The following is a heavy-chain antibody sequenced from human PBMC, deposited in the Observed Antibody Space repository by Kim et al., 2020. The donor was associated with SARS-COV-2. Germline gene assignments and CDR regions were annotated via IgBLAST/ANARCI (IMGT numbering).Heavy chain of an antibody. CDR1: GFTFSSYG. V-gene: IGHV3-30*18. J-gene: IGHJ6*01. D-gene: IGHD6-6*01. CDR2: ISYDGSNK. CDR3: AKDLGSSSSEDYYYYGM. Sequence: GGSLRLSCAASGFTFSSYGMHWVRQAPGKGLEWVAVISYDGSNKYYADSVKGRFTISRDNSKNTLYLQMNSLRAEDTAVYYCAKDLGSSSSEDYYYYGM.